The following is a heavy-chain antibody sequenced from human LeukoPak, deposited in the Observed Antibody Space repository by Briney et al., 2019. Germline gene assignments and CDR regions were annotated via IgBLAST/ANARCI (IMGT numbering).Heavy chain of an antibody. D-gene: IGHD3-16*01. CDR2: INPNSGAT. J-gene: IGHJ4*01. Sequence: GASVKVSCRASGYTLTDYYLLWVRQAPGQRLKWTGWINPNSGATDYAQSFQARVTMTGDTSIGTGYMELTGLKSDDTAVYYCARGRRILGGPENAGDFFDYWGQGSLVTVSS. CDR1: GYTLTDYY. V-gene: IGHV1-2*02. CDR3: ARGRRILGGPENAGDFFDY.